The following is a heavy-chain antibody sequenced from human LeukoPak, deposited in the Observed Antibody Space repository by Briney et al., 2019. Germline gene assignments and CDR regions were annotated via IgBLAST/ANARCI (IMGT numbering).Heavy chain of an antibody. CDR2: ISSSSSYI. D-gene: IGHD2-2*01. Sequence: PGGSLRLSCAASGFTFSSYGMHWVRQAPGKGLEWVSSISSSSSYIYYADSVKGRFTISRDNAKNSLYLQMNSLRAEDTAVYYCARRRVSRDIVVVPAATSTRTTEYYYMDVWGKGTTVTVSS. CDR3: ARRRVSRDIVVVPAATSTRTTEYYYMDV. V-gene: IGHV3-21*01. J-gene: IGHJ6*03. CDR1: GFTFSSYG.